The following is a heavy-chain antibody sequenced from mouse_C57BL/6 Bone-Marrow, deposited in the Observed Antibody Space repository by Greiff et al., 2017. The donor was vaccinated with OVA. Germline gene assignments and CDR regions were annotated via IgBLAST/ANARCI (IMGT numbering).Heavy chain of an antibody. V-gene: IGHV5-17*01. CDR2: ISRGSSTI. CDR1: GFTFSDYG. J-gene: IGHJ4*01. Sequence: EVQLVESGGGLVKPGGSLKLSCAASGFTFSDYGMHWVRQAPGKGLEWVAYISRGSSTIYYADTVKGRFTIARDNAKNTLFLQMTSLRSEDTAMYYCARPRQLRPLYAMDYWGQGTSVTVSS. D-gene: IGHD3-2*02. CDR3: ARPRQLRPLYAMDY.